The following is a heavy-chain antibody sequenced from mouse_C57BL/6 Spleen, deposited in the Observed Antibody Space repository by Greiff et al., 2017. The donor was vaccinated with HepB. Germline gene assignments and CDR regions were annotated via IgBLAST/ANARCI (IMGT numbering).Heavy chain of an antibody. CDR1: GFTFSDYG. V-gene: IGHV5-17*01. Sequence: VQLKESGGGLVKPGGSLKLSCAASGFTFSDYGMHWVRQAPEKGLEWVAYISSGSSTIYYADTVKGRFTISRDNAKNTLFLQMTSLRSEDTAMYYCARTVVAPKGYWGQGTSVTVSS. D-gene: IGHD1-1*01. CDR3: ARTVVAPKGY. CDR2: ISSGSSTI. J-gene: IGHJ4*01.